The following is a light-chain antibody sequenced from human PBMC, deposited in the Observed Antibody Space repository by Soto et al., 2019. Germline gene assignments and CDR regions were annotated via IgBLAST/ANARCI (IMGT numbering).Light chain of an antibody. CDR3: QQYNNWPRT. Sequence: ETVMTQSPATLSVSPGEWATLSCWASQSVRSNLAWYQQRPGQAPRLLIYAASTRATGIPARFSGSGSGTEFTLTIDSLQSEDFAVYYCQQYNNWPRTFGQGTKV. CDR1: QSVRSN. V-gene: IGKV3-15*01. J-gene: IGKJ1*01. CDR2: AAS.